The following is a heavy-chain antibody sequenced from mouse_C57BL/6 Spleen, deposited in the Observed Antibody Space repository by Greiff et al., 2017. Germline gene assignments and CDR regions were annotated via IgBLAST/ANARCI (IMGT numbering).Heavy chain of an antibody. V-gene: IGHV1-50*01. CDR2: IDPSDSYT. CDR3: ARGGRGGWLLRYFDV. D-gene: IGHD2-3*01. J-gene: IGHJ1*03. CDR1: GYTFTSYW. Sequence: QVHVKQPGAELVKPGASVKLSCKASGYTFTSYWMQWVKQRPGQGLEWIGEIDPSDSYTNYNQKFKGKATLTVDTSSSTAYMQLSSLTSEDSAVYDGARGGRGGWLLRYFDVWGTGTTVTVSS.